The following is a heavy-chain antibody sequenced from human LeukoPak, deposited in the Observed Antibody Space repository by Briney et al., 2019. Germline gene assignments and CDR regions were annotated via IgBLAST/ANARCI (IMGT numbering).Heavy chain of an antibody. D-gene: IGHD1-14*01. V-gene: IGHV3-30-3*01. CDR1: RFTFTNYL. CDR3: AREFSRSGSYDY. Sequence: PGTSLRLSCAASRFTFTNYLMHWVRQTPGKGLEWVAAMSYDGGEKYYADFVKGRFTISRDNSKDELYLQINSLRAEDTAIYYCAREFSRSGSYDYWGQGTLVTVSS. CDR2: MSYDGGEK. J-gene: IGHJ4*02.